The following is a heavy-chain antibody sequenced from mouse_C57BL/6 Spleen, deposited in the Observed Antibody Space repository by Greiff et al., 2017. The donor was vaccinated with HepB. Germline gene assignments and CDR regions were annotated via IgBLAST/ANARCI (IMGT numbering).Heavy chain of an antibody. V-gene: IGHV1-81*01. CDR2: IYPRSGNT. D-gene: IGHD2-5*01. J-gene: IGHJ4*01. CDR3: AREDYSNSYAMDY. CDR1: GYTFTSYG. Sequence: VQLQQSGAELARPGASVKLSCKASGYTFTSYGISWVKQRTGQGLEWIGEIYPRSGNTYYNEKFKGKATLTADKSSNTAYMELRSLTSEDSAVYFCAREDYSNSYAMDYWGQGTSVTVSS.